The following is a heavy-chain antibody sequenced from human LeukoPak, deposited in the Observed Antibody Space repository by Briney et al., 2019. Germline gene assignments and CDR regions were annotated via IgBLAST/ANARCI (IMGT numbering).Heavy chain of an antibody. CDR1: GGSFSGYY. J-gene: IGHJ3*02. CDR3: ARGLRKTKLPHAFDI. D-gene: IGHD4-23*01. CDR2: INHSGST. Sequence: SETLSLTCAVYGGSFSGYYCSWIRQPPGKGLEWIGEINHSGSTNYNPSLKSRVTISVDTSKNQFSLKLSSVTAADTAVYYCARGLRKTKLPHAFDIWGQGTMVTVSS. V-gene: IGHV4-34*01.